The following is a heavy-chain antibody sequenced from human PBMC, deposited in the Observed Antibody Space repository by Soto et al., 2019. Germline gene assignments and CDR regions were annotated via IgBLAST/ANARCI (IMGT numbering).Heavy chain of an antibody. J-gene: IGHJ3*01. V-gene: IGHV3-23*01. CDR3: AQMTVLTTSAFDV. CDR2: ISSSSGRTT. CDR1: GFNFGLYA. D-gene: IGHD4-17*01. Sequence: ESGGRSVQPGGSLRLSCAASGFNFGLYAMTWVRQAPGKRLEWVSEISSSSGRTTRYADSVRGRFTISRDNSRNTLYLEMTNLRVDDTATYFCAQMTVLTTSAFDVWGQGTTVTVS.